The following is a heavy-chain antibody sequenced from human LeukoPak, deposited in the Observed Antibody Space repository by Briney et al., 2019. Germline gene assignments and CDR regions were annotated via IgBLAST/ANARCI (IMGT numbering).Heavy chain of an antibody. Sequence: GGSLRLSCVASGFTFSSHAMNWVRQAPGKGLEWVAVISYDGSNKYYADSVKGRFTISRDNSKNTLYLQMNSLRAEDTAVYYCAKDRVEQLLVGGENYSGMDVSGEGDTVTVSS. CDR3: AKDRVEQLLVGGENYSGMDV. CDR1: GFTFSSHA. J-gene: IGHJ6*01. D-gene: IGHD6-19*01. V-gene: IGHV3-30*18. CDR2: ISYDGSNK.